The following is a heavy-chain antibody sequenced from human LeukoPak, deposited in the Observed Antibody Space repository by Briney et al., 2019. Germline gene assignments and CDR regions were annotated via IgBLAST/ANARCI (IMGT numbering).Heavy chain of an antibody. V-gene: IGHV3-48*03. CDR2: ISSSGSTI. Sequence: GGSLRLSCAASGFTFDSYGMNWVRQAPGKGLEWVSYISSSGSTIYYADSVKGRFTISRDNAKNSLYLQMNSLRAEDTAVYYCARGRTRDGYAYWGQGTLVTVSS. CDR3: ARGRTRDGYAY. CDR1: GFTFDSYG. D-gene: IGHD5-24*01. J-gene: IGHJ4*02.